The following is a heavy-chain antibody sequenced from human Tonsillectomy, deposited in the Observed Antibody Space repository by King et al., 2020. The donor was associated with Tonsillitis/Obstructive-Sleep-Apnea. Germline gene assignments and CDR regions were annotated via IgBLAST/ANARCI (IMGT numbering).Heavy chain of an antibody. CDR3: AKGVVGVVPAAAPYRYFDY. D-gene: IGHD2-2*01. J-gene: IGHJ4*02. Sequence: VQLVESGGGLVQPGRSLRLSCAASGFTFDDYAMHWVRQAPGKGLEWVSGMSWNSGIIGYADSVKGRFTISRDNAKKSLYLQMNSLRAEDTALYYCAKGVVGVVPAAAPYRYFDYWGQGTLVTVSS. CDR2: MSWNSGII. V-gene: IGHV3-9*01. CDR1: GFTFDDYA.